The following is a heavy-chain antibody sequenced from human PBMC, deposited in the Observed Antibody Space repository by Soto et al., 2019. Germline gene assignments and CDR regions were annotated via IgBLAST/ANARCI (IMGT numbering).Heavy chain of an antibody. D-gene: IGHD3-10*01. CDR1: GYTFTSYG. CDR3: ARARYYYGSGILPHYYFDC. J-gene: IGHJ4*02. CDR2: ISAYNGNT. V-gene: IGHV1-18*04. Sequence: ASVKVSCKASGYTFTSYGISWVRQAPGQGLEGMGWISAYNGNTNYAQKLQGRVTMTTDTSTSTAYMELRSLRSDDTAVYYCARARYYYGSGILPHYYFDCWGQGTLVTVSS.